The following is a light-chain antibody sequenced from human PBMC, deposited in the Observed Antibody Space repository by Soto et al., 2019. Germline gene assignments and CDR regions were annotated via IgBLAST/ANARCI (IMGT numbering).Light chain of an antibody. Sequence: QSVLTQPASVSGSPGQSITISCSGTSSDIGAYTYVSWYQQHPGKAPKLMIYEVSDRPSGVSNRFSGSKSGNTASLTISGLQAEDEADYYCSSYTSSSTLFVFGSGTKLTVL. CDR1: SSDIGAYTY. CDR3: SSYTSSSTLFV. J-gene: IGLJ1*01. CDR2: EVS. V-gene: IGLV2-14*01.